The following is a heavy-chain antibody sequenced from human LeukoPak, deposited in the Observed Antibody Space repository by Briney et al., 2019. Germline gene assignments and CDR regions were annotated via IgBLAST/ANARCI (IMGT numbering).Heavy chain of an antibody. CDR3: ARGPTVQEDLDY. CDR1: GGSFSSGSYY. CDR2: IYSGGST. V-gene: IGHV3-66*01. J-gene: IGHJ4*02. Sequence: ETLSLTCTVSGGSFSSGSYYWSWDRQAPGKGLEWVSVIYSGGSTYYADSVKGRFTISRDISKNTLYLQMNSLRAEDTAVYYCARGPTVQEDLDYWGQGTLVTVSS.